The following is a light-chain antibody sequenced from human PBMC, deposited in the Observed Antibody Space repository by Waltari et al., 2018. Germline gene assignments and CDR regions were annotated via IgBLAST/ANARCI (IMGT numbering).Light chain of an antibody. CDR3: AAWDDSLRVV. CDR1: CSNIGSNY. CDR2: RNN. V-gene: IGLV1-47*01. J-gene: IGLJ1*01. Sequence: QSVLTQPTSASVSPGQRVTISCSGSCSNIGSNYLYWYQQLPGTAPKLLIYRNNQRPSGFPDRFSGSKSGTSASLSISGLRSEDEADYYCAAWDDSLRVVFGTGTKVTVL.